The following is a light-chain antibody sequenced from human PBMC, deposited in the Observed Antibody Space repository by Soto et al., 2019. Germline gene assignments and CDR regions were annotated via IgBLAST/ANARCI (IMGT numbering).Light chain of an antibody. CDR1: QAIRNE. Sequence: DIQMTQSPSYLSASVGARVTITCRASQAIRNEVGWYQQKPGQAPRLLMYGASIRADGGPDMFSSSGTGTEFTLTISRLEHEDVTVYYWHHYETLGQGTKVNIK. CDR2: GAS. J-gene: IGKJ1*01. V-gene: IGKV3D-15*01. CDR3: HHYET.